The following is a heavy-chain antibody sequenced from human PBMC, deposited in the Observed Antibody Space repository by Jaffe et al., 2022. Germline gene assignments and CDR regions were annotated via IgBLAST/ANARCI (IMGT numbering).Heavy chain of an antibody. CDR1: GFNFNNYG. V-gene: IGHV3-30*02. CDR2: IRFDGYLK. CDR3: HSILVVGGNTFDY. D-gene: IGHD2-21*01. Sequence: QVQLVESGGGVVQPGESLRLSCAASGFNFNNYGMHWVRQAPGKGLEWVAFIRFDGYLKYYEDSVKGRFTISRDTSKNTLNLEMNSLRAEDTAVYYCHSILVVGGNTFDYWGQGTLVTVSS. J-gene: IGHJ4*02.